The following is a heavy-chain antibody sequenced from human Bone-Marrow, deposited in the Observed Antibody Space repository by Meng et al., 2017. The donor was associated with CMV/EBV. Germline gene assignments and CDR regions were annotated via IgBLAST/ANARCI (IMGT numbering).Heavy chain of an antibody. V-gene: IGHV3-53*01. CDR2: IYSGGST. J-gene: IGHJ6*02. D-gene: IGHD2-15*01. Sequence: GGSLRLSCAASGFTFSSYSMSWVRQAPGKGLEWVSAIYSGGSTYYADSVKGRYIISRDNSRNTVYLQMNILRAEDTAVYYCAREALVAAGITSYGMDVWGQGTTVTVSS. CDR1: GFTFSSYS. CDR3: AREALVAAGITSYGMDV.